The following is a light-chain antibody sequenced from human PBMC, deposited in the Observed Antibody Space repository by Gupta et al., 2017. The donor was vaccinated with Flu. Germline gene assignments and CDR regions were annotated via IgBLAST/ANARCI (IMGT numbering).Light chain of an antibody. CDR3: SSYTSTSTFYV. J-gene: IGLJ1*01. Sequence: QSALTQPASVSGSPGQSITISCTGTSSDVGRSDSVSWYQQHPDKSPKLIIFDVTNRPSGVSSRFSGSKSGNTASLTISGLQAEDETDYYCSSYTSTSTFYVFGTGTRVTVL. V-gene: IGLV2-14*03. CDR2: DVT. CDR1: SSDVGRSDS.